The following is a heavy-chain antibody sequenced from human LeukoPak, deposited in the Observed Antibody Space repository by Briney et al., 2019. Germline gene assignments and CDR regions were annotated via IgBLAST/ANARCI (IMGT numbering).Heavy chain of an antibody. CDR1: GYTFTSYG. V-gene: IGHV1-18*01. Sequence: GASVKVSCKASGYTFTSYGISWVRQAPGQGLEWMGWISAYNGNTNYAQKLQGRVTITADESTSTAYMELSSLRSEDTAVYYCAHTYSSGWVFHPYYYGMDVWGQGTTVTVSS. D-gene: IGHD6-19*01. CDR2: ISAYNGNT. CDR3: AHTYSSGWVFHPYYYGMDV. J-gene: IGHJ6*02.